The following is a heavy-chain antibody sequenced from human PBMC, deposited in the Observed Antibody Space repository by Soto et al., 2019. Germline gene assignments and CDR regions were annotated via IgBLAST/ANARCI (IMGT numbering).Heavy chain of an antibody. J-gene: IGHJ5*02. CDR3: VRDGTKTLRDWFDP. D-gene: IGHD1-1*01. CDR2: IYATGTT. CDR1: GASFSGFY. V-gene: IGHV4-4*07. Sequence: PSETLSLTCTVSGASFSGFYWSWILKCAGKGLEWIGRIYATGTTDYNPSVKSRVMMSVDTSKKQFSLKLRSVTAADTAVYYCVRDGTKTLRDWFDPWGQGMSVTVSS.